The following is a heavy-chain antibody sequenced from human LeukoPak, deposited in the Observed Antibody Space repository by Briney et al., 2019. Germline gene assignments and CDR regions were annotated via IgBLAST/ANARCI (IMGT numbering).Heavy chain of an antibody. V-gene: IGHV1-2*02. Sequence: ASVKVSCKASGYTFTGYYMHWVRQAPGQGLEWMGWINPNSGGTNYAQKFQGRVTMTRDTSISTAYMELSRLRSDDTAVYYCAREKYYYDSSGYPTDYFDYWGQGTLVTVSS. CDR1: GYTFTGYY. J-gene: IGHJ4*02. D-gene: IGHD3-22*01. CDR2: INPNSGGT. CDR3: AREKYYYDSSGYPTDYFDY.